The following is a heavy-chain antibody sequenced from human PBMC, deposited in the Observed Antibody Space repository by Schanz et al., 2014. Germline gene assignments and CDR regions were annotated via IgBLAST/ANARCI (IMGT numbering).Heavy chain of an antibody. V-gene: IGHV3-48*01. J-gene: IGHJ3*02. CDR1: GFTFSDYS. Sequence: EVQLVESGGGWVQPGGSLRLSCAASGFTFSDYSMNWVRQAPGKGPEWVSYISSSSSTRYYADSVKGRFTISRDNAKNSLYLQMNGLRAEDTAVYYCARVALPGYSSPRDAFDIWGQGTMVTVSS. D-gene: IGHD5-18*01. CDR3: ARVALPGYSSPRDAFDI. CDR2: ISSSSSTR.